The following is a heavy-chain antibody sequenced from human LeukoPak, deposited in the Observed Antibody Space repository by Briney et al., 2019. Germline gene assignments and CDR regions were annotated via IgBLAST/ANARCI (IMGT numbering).Heavy chain of an antibody. CDR2: INPSGGRT. Sequence: GASVKVSCKASGYTFTSFYMYWVRQAPGQGLEWMGMINPSGGRTTYAQRFQGRVTMTRDTSTSTVYMELSSLRSEDTAVYYCAIMGGTYYDFWSGSNTRGPFDYWGQGTLVTVSS. J-gene: IGHJ4*02. V-gene: IGHV1-46*01. CDR1: GYTFTSFY. CDR3: AIMGGTYYDFWSGSNTRGPFDY. D-gene: IGHD3-3*01.